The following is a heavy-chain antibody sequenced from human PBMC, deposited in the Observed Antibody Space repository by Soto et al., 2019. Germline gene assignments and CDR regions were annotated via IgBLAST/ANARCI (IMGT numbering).Heavy chain of an antibody. J-gene: IGHJ6*02. Sequence: SATMSLTCDLYSGTSSACIWTCIHKTPGKGFQWIVQINHRGSAVYTPSLKSRVTISVDTSKNQFSLKLSSVTAADSAVYYWARVSGIYYYGMDVWGEGTTVT. CDR3: ARVSGIYYYGMDV. CDR2: INHRGSA. D-gene: IGHD3-10*01. V-gene: IGHV4-34*01. CDR1: SGTSSACI.